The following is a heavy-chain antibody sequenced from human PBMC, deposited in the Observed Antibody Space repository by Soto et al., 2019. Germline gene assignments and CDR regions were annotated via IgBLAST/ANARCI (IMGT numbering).Heavy chain of an antibody. CDR2: IYHSGST. V-gene: IGHV4-38-2*01. D-gene: IGHD2-21*01. J-gene: IGHJ6*02. CDR1: GYSISSGYY. Sequence: SETLSLTCAVSGYSISSGYYWGWIRQPPGKGLEWIGSIYHSGSTYYNPSLKSRVTISVDTSKNQFSLKLSSVTAADTAVYYCASIPYYYYGMDVWGQRTTATVSS. CDR3: ASIPYYYYGMDV.